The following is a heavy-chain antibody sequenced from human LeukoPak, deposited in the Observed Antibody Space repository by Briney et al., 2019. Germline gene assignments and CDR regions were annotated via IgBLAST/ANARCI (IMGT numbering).Heavy chain of an antibody. Sequence: GGSLRLSCAAPGFTFSSYGMHWVRQAPGKGLEWVAFIRYDGSNKYYADSVKGRFTISRGNSKNTLYLQMNSLRAEDTAVYYCAKDHPRAFDYWGQGTLVTVSS. V-gene: IGHV3-30*02. CDR3: AKDHPRAFDY. CDR1: GFTFSSYG. CDR2: IRYDGSNK. J-gene: IGHJ4*02.